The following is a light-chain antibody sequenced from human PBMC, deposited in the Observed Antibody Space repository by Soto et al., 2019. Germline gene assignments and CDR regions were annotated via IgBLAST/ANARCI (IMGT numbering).Light chain of an antibody. CDR3: PTWDDRLNGYV. J-gene: IGLJ1*01. CDR2: YDD. Sequence: QSVLTQPPSVSEAPRQRVTISCSGSRSNIGENAVNWYQQLPGKAPKLLVFYDDQLPSGVSDRFSGSKSGTSASLTISGLQSEDEADYYCPTWDDRLNGYVFGTGTKLTVL. V-gene: IGLV1-36*01. CDR1: RSNIGENA.